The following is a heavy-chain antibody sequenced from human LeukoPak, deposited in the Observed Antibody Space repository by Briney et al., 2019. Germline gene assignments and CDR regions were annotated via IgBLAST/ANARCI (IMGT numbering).Heavy chain of an antibody. Sequence: GRSLRLSCAASGFTFDDYAMHWVRQAPGKGLEWVSGISWNSGSIGYADSVKGRFTISRDNAKNSLYLQMNSLRAEDTALYYCAKDSDLRGYCSGGSCWNDFDYWGQGTLVTVSS. CDR3: AKDSDLRGYCSGGSCWNDFDY. CDR2: ISWNSGSI. V-gene: IGHV3-9*01. J-gene: IGHJ4*02. CDR1: GFTFDDYA. D-gene: IGHD2-15*01.